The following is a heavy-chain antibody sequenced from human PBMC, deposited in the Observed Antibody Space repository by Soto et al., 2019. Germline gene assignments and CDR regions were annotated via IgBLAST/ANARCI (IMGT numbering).Heavy chain of an antibody. J-gene: IGHJ5*02. CDR2: IIPIFGTA. CDR1: GGTFSSYA. V-gene: IGHV1-69*01. D-gene: IGHD6-13*01. CDR3: SRGGSSLYSTRSWFEP. Sequence: QVQLVQSGAEVKKPGSSVKVSCKASGGTFSSYAISWVRQAPGQGLEWMGGIIPIFGTANYAHKFQGRVTLTADESTSTAYIELSSLRSEDPGVYYCSRGGSSLYSTRSWFEPWGQGTLVTGSS.